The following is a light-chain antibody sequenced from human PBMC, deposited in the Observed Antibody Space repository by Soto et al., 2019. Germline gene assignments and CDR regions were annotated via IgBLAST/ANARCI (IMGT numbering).Light chain of an antibody. V-gene: IGKV4-1*01. J-gene: IGKJ1*01. CDR1: QIVLHSSNNKNC. CDR3: QQYNNRLWT. Sequence: DIVMTQSPDSLAVSLGERATINCKSSQIVLHSSNNKNCLPWYQQKPGRTPTLLIYWESTRESGVPDRFSGSGSGTDVTLTFSSRQAEDVAVYYCQQYNNRLWTFGQGTKVEIK. CDR2: WES.